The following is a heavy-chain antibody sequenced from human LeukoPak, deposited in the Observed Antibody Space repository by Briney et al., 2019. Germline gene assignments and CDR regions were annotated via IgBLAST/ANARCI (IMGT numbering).Heavy chain of an antibody. D-gene: IGHD3/OR15-3a*01. CDR3: AKRNDFGSHHVMPADN. Sequence: GGSLRLSCAASGFSFSSYAMSWVRPAPGKGLGWVSVIRGSGTDTYYADSVKGRFTISRDNSKNTLYLQMDSLRVEDTAVYYCAKRNDFGSHHVMPADNWGQGTLVTVSS. V-gene: IGHV3-23*01. CDR1: GFSFSSYA. CDR2: IRGSGTDT. J-gene: IGHJ4*02.